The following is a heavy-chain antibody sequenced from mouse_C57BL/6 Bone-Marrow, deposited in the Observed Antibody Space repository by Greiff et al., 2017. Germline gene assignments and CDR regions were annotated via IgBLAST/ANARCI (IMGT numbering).Heavy chain of an antibody. J-gene: IGHJ3*01. Sequence: DVHLVESGGGLVKPGGSLKLSCAASGFTFSSYAMSWVRQTPEKRLEWVATISDGGSYTYYPDNVKGRFTISRDNAKNNLYLQMRHLKSEDTAMYYGARGRGRFADWGQGTLVTVSA. CDR2: ISDGGSYT. D-gene: IGHD3-1*01. CDR1: GFTFSSYA. V-gene: IGHV5-4*01. CDR3: ARGRGRFAD.